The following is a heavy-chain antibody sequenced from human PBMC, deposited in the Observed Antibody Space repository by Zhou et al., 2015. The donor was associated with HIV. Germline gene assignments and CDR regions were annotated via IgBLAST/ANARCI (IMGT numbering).Heavy chain of an antibody. J-gene: IGHJ4*02. CDR3: ARLHRERTGSLRFDF. D-gene: IGHD7-27*01. Sequence: QVQLVQSGGEVKKPGASVKVSCRASGYTFTNFFMHWVRQAPGQGLEWMGIINPSGGSTTYAQKFKGRFTMTRDTSTNTVYMELRSLRSEDTAVYYCARLHRERTGSLRFDFWGQGTLVTVSS. CDR2: INPSGGST. CDR1: GYTFTNFF. V-gene: IGHV1-46*01.